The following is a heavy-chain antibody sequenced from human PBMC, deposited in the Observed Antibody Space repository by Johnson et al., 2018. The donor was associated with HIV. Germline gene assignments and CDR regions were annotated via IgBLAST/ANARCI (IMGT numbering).Heavy chain of an antibody. V-gene: IGHV3-66*04. Sequence: VQLVESGGGLVQPGGSLRLSCAASGITVGTNYMSWVRQAPGKGLEWVSVIFSVGDVYYADSVEGRFTVSRDNAKNSVYLQMNSLRAEDTAVYYCARLCSGCADAFDMWGQGTMVTVS. CDR1: GITVGTNY. J-gene: IGHJ3*02. CDR3: ARLCSGCADAFDM. CDR2: IFSVGDV. D-gene: IGHD3-10*02.